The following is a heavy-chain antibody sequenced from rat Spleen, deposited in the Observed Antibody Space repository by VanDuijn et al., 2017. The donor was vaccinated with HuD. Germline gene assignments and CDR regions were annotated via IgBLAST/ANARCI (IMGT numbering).Heavy chain of an antibody. V-gene: IGHV5S10*01. CDR1: GFTFSDYY. CDR3: ATDTFYDGTYYYGWFAF. J-gene: IGHJ3*01. D-gene: IGHD1-12*02. Sequence: EVQLVESGGGLVQPGRSLKLSCVASGFTFSDYYMAWVRQAPTEGLEWVAAISYYGNITYYRDSVKGRFTISRDNAKSTLYLQLDSLRSEDTATYYCATDTFYDGTYYYGWFAFWGQGTLVTVSS. CDR2: ISYYGNIT.